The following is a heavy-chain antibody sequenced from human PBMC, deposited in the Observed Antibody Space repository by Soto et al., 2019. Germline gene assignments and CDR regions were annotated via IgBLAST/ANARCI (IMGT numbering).Heavy chain of an antibody. CDR1: GGSISSSSYY. CDR3: ARLHSSPQTFDFDY. CDR2: IYYSGST. V-gene: IGHV4-39*01. D-gene: IGHD6-13*01. J-gene: IGHJ4*02. Sequence: PSETLSLTCTVSGGSISSSSYYWGWIRQPPGKGLEWIGSIYYSGSTYYNPSLKSRVTISVDTSKNQFSLKLSSVTAADTAVYYCARLHSSPQTFDFDYWGKGTLVTVSS.